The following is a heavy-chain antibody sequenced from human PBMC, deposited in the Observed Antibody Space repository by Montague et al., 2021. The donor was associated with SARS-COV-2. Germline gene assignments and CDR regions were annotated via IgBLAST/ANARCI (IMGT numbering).Heavy chain of an antibody. D-gene: IGHD3-10*01. CDR2: IYHRGST. CDR3: ARGDGHYYGSGTYPYY. J-gene: IGHJ4*02. Sequence: SETLSLTCAVSGGSISSSNWWSWVRQPPGKGLEWIGEIYHRGSTNYNPSLKSRVTMSVDTSKNQFSLKLSSVTAADTAVYYCARGDGHYYGSGTYPYYWGQGTLVTVSS. CDR1: GGSISSSNW. V-gene: IGHV4-4*02.